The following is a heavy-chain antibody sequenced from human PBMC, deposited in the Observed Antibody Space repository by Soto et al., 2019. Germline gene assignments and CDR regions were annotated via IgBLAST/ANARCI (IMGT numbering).Heavy chain of an antibody. CDR2: IYYSGST. Sequence: QLQLQESGPGLVKPSETLSLTCTVSGGSISSSSYYWGWIRQPPGKGLEWIGSIYYSGSTYYNPSLKSRVTISVDTSKNQFSLKLSSVTAADTAVYYCASLRWLQRRHFDYWGQGTLVTVSS. CDR1: GGSISSSSYY. J-gene: IGHJ4*02. V-gene: IGHV4-39*01. CDR3: ASLRWLQRRHFDY. D-gene: IGHD5-12*01.